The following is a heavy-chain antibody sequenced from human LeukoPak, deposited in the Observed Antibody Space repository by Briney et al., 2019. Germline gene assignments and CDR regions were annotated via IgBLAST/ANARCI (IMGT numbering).Heavy chain of an antibody. CDR2: IYHSGSD. CDR3: ARVGGYCYYYYYMDV. CDR1: GGSISSSSYY. J-gene: IGHJ6*03. Sequence: SETLSLTCTVSGGSISSSSYYWAWIRQPPGKGLEWIGSIYHSGSDYYDASLKSRVTMPVETSKNQFSLNLNSVTAADTAVYYCARVGGYCYYYYYMDVWGKGTTVTVSS. D-gene: IGHD1-26*01. V-gene: IGHV4-39*07.